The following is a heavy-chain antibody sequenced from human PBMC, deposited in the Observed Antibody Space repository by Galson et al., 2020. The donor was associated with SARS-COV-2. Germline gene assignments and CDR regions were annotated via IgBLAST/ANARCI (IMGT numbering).Heavy chain of an antibody. CDR3: ARGNVAVADAPLYNWFDP. J-gene: IGHJ5*02. CDR2: ITSDGGTT. CDR1: GFIFENYA. V-gene: IGHV3-64*01. Sequence: GESLKISCAASGFIFENYAMHWVRQAPGKGLEYVSGITSDGGTTYYAKSRKDRFTISRDNSKNMLFLQLGSLREEDTAVYFCARGNVAVADAPLYNWFDPWGQGTLVTVSS. D-gene: IGHD6-19*01.